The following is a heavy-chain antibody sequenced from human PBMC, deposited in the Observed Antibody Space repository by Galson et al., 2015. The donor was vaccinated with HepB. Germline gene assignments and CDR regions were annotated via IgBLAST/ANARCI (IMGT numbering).Heavy chain of an antibody. J-gene: IGHJ1*01. CDR3: ARGPYFGELTRILVLQH. V-gene: IGHV1-18*04. CDR1: GCTFTSFG. Sequence: SVKVSCKASGCTFTSFGISWVRQAPGQGLEWMGWIRPDNGGTNYAQNLQDRVTMSTDTSTSTAYMELRSLRYDDTAVYYCARGPYFGELTRILVLQHWGQGPLVTVSS. CDR2: IRPDNGGT. D-gene: IGHD3-10*01.